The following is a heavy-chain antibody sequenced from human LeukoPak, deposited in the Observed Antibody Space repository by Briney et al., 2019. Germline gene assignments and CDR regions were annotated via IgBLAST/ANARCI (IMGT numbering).Heavy chain of an antibody. V-gene: IGHV3-23*01. CDR1: GFTFSTYP. CDR2: ISDSGSRT. CDR3: AKLLALTEHYWYGMDV. J-gene: IGHJ6*02. Sequence: GGSLRLSCAASGFTFSTYPMIWIRQAPGKGLEWVSGISDSGSRTYYADNVKGRFTVSRDNSKNTVFLQMNSLRADDTAVYYCAKLLALTEHYWYGMDVWGQGATVTVSS.